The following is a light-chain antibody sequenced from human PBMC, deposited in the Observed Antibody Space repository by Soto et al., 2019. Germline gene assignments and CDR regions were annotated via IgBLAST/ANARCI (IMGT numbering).Light chain of an antibody. Sequence: QSALTQPASVSGSPGQSITISCTGTSSDVGGYNYVSWYQQHPGKAPKLMIYDVSNRPSGVSNRVSGSKSGNTASLTISGLQAEDAADYYCSSYTSSSTLGVFGTGTKLTVL. CDR3: SSYTSSSTLGV. CDR1: SSDVGGYNY. J-gene: IGLJ1*01. CDR2: DVS. V-gene: IGLV2-14*01.